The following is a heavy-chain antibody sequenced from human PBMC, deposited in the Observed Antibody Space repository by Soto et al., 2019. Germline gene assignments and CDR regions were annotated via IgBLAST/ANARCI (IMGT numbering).Heavy chain of an antibody. CDR1: GFTFSRYA. J-gene: IGHJ4*02. CDR3: AKDRSSYDSSGHSDY. D-gene: IGHD3-22*01. V-gene: IGHV3-23*01. Sequence: GGSLRLSCATSGFTFSRYAMTWVRQAPGKGLEWVSGISGSGGSTYYADSVKGRFTISRDKSKNMMYLQMSSLRAEDTAVYYCAKDRSSYDSSGHSDYWGQGTLVTVSS. CDR2: ISGSGGST.